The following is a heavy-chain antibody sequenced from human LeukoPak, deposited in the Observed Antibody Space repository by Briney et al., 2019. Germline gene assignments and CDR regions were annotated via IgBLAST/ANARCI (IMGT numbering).Heavy chain of an antibody. J-gene: IGHJ4*02. V-gene: IGHV4-38-2*01. CDR1: GYSISSGYY. CDR3: AGSDTAMAIDGLDY. D-gene: IGHD5-18*01. Sequence: PSETLSLTCAVSGYSISSGYYWGWIRQPPGKGLEWIGSIYHSGSTYYNPSLKSRVTISVDTSKNQFSLKLSSVTAADTAVYYCAGSDTAMAIDGLDYWGQGTLVTVSS. CDR2: IYHSGST.